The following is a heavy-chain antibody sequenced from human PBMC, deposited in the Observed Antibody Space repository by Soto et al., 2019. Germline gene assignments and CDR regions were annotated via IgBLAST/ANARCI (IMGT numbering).Heavy chain of an antibody. Sequence: PSETLSLTCAVYGGSFSGHYWSWIRQPPGKGLEWIGEINHSGSTNYNPSLKSRVTISVDTSKNQFSLKLTSVTAADTAVYYCARWGVLTGYSRFNWFDPWGQGTLVTVSS. V-gene: IGHV4-34*01. D-gene: IGHD3-9*01. CDR2: INHSGST. CDR1: GGSFSGHY. J-gene: IGHJ5*02. CDR3: ARWGVLTGYSRFNWFDP.